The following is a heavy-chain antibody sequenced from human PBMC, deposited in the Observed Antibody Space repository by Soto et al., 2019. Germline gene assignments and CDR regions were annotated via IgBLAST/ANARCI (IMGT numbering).Heavy chain of an antibody. V-gene: IGHV1-46*01. CDR1: GYTLTTYY. Sequence: ASVEVSCKASGYTLTTYYIHWVRQAPGQGLEWMGVINPSGGSINYAQKFQGRVTMTRDTSTSTVYMELSTLRSDDTAVYYCARLYSGSRLDYWGQGTLVTVSS. J-gene: IGHJ4*02. CDR2: INPSGGSI. CDR3: ARLYSGSRLDY. D-gene: IGHD1-26*01.